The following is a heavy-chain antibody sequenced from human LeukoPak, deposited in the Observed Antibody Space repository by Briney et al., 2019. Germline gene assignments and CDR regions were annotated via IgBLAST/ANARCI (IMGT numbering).Heavy chain of an antibody. CDR1: GYTFTGFY. Sequence: GASVKVSCKASGYTFTGFYMHWVRQAPGQGLEWMGWINPNDGDTNYAQKFQGRVTMTRDTSISTAYMELNRLTSDDTTVYYCATAQHGGHITSCFDYWGHGTLVTVSS. CDR3: ATAQHGGHITSCFDY. J-gene: IGHJ4*01. D-gene: IGHD2-2*01. CDR2: INPNDGDT. V-gene: IGHV1-2*02.